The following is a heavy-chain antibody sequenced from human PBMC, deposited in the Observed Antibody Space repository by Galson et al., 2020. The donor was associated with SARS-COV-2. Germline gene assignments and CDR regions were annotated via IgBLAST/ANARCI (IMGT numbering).Heavy chain of an antibody. D-gene: IGHD2-2*01. J-gene: IGHJ6*02. Sequence: SETLSLTCTVSGGSISSSSYYWGWIRQPPGKGLEWIGSIYYSGSTYYNPSLKSRVTISVDTSKNQFSLKRSSVTAADTAVYYCASSMGENCSSTSCYLYYYYGMDVWGQGTTVTVSS. CDR3: ASSMGENCSSTSCYLYYYYGMDV. V-gene: IGHV4-39*01. CDR1: GGSISSSSYY. CDR2: IYYSGST.